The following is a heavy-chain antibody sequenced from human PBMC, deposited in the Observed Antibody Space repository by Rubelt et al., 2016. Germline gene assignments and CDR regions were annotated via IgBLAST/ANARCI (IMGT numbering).Heavy chain of an antibody. CDR1: GLTFSSCT. V-gene: IGHV3-21*01. D-gene: IGHD2-15*01. Sequence: EVQLVESGGGLVKPGGSLRLSCAASGLTFSSCTMNWVRQAPGKGLVWVSSIFSSDFSTHYAVSVKGRFTISRDNAKNALYLEMSSLRVDDTAVSYCVSDSGGSAPSHFDHWGHGTLVRVSS. CDR3: VSDSGGSAPSHFDH. J-gene: IGHJ4*01. CDR2: IFSSDFST.